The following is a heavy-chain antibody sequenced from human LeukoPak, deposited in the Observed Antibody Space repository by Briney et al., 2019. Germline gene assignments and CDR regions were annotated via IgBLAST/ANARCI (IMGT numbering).Heavy chain of an antibody. J-gene: IGHJ4*02. D-gene: IGHD2-15*01. V-gene: IGHV1-18*01. CDR1: GYTFTSYG. CDR2: ISAYNGNT. CDR3: ARDTFRYCSGGSCYPFPFDY. Sequence: ASVKVSCKASGYTFTSYGISSVRQAPGQGLEWMGWISAYNGNTNYAQKLQGRVTMTTDTSTSTAYMELRSLRSDDTAVYYCARDTFRYCSGGSCYPFPFDYWGQGTLVTVSS.